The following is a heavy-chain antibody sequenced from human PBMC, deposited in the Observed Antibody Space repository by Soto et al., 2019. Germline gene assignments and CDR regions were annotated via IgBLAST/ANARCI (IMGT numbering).Heavy chain of an antibody. CDR3: AREVDTAMAAGWFAP. J-gene: IGHJ5*02. CDR1: GGSFSGYY. CDR2: IHHSGST. Sequence: QVQLQQWGAGLLKPSETLSLTCAVYGGSFSGYYWSWIRQPPGKGLEGIGEIHHSGSTNYNPSLKIRVTISVDTSKNQCSLKLSSVTAADTAVYYCAREVDTAMAAGWFAPWGQGTLVTVSS. D-gene: IGHD5-18*01. V-gene: IGHV4-34*01.